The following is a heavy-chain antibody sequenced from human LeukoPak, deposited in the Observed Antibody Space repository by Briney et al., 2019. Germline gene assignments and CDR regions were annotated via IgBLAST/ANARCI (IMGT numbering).Heavy chain of an antibody. CDR2: ISGSGGAT. J-gene: IGHJ3*02. CDR1: GFTFSSYA. D-gene: IGHD3-3*01. CDR3: AKVPVFSLTISEVVTDDAFDI. V-gene: IGHV3-23*01. Sequence: PGGSLRLSCAASGFTFSSYAMSWVRPAPGKGLEWVSAISGSGGATYYADSVKGRFTISRDNSKNTLYLQMNSLRAEDTAVYYCAKVPVFSLTISEVVTDDAFDIWGQGTVVTVSS.